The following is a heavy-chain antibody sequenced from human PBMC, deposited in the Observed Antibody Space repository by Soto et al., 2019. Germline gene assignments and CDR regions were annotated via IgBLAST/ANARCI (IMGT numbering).Heavy chain of an antibody. D-gene: IGHD5-12*01. J-gene: IGHJ4*02. CDR2: IVPIVDTS. CDR1: GGTFSSYA. Sequence: QVQLVQSGAEVRQPASSVKVSCKTSGGTFSSYAISWVRQAPGQGLEWMGGIVPIVDTSTYAQKFQGRVTITADESTSTDYMALSSLRSDDTAVYYCVRVVAIPGYPDNWGQGTLVTVSS. V-gene: IGHV1-69*12. CDR3: VRVVAIPGYPDN.